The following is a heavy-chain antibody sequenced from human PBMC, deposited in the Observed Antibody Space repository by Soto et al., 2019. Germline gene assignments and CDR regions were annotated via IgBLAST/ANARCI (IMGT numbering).Heavy chain of an antibody. CDR3: VHRRGSSSSPYYYGLDV. CDR2: IFWDDDK. D-gene: IGHD6-13*01. Sequence: QITLKESGPTLVKPTQTLTLTCTFSGFSLSTSGVGVGWIRQPPGKALEWLALIFWDDDKHYSPSLKSRLSITKHASKNQVVLTMTNMDPVDTATYYCVHRRGSSSSPYYYGLDVWGQGTTVTVSS. J-gene: IGHJ6*02. CDR1: GFSLSTSGVG. V-gene: IGHV2-5*02.